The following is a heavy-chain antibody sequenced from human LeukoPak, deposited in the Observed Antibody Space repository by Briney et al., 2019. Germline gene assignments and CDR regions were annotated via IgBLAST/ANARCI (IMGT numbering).Heavy chain of an antibody. CDR1: GGSISSYY. Sequence: PSETLSLTCTVSGGSISSYYWSWIRQPPGKGLEWIGYIYYSGSTNYNPSLKSRVTISVDTSKNQFSLKLSSVTAADTAVYYFARDDYGGNSGWFDPWGQGTLVTVSS. CDR3: ARDDYGGNSGWFDP. V-gene: IGHV4-59*01. D-gene: IGHD4-23*01. J-gene: IGHJ5*02. CDR2: IYYSGST.